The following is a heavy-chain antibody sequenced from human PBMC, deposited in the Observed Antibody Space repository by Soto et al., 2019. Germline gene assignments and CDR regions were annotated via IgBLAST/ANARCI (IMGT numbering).Heavy chain of an antibody. CDR2: INPNRGGK. CDR1: GFTFTCYS. Sequence: GAPSEACSEARGFTFTCYSRQSPCQAPEQGIEWMGWINPNRGGKNYAQKFQGRVTMTRDTSISTAHMELSRLRSDDTAVYFCARAKDRKRGCYLDSQHLRKGTPVTGSP. D-gene: IGHD2-21*01. CDR3: ARAKDRKRGCYLDSQH. V-gene: IGHV1-2*02. J-gene: IGHJ1*01.